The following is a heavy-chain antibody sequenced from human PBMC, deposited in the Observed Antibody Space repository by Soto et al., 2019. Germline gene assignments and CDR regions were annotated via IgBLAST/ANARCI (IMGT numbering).Heavy chain of an antibody. CDR1: GYTFTSYG. D-gene: IGHD2-8*01. Sequence: ASVKVSCKASGYTFTSYGISWVRQAPGQGLEWMGWISAYNGNTNYAQKLQGRVTMTTDTSTSTAYMELRSLRSDDTAVYYCARDPFNCTNGVCYTNWFDPWGQGTLVTVPS. CDR2: ISAYNGNT. J-gene: IGHJ5*02. V-gene: IGHV1-18*01. CDR3: ARDPFNCTNGVCYTNWFDP.